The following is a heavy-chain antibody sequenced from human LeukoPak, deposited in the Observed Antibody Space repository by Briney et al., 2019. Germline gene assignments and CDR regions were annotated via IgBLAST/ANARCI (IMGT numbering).Heavy chain of an antibody. D-gene: IGHD3-10*01. CDR2: IRYDGNDK. V-gene: IGHV3-30*02. Sequence: GGSLRLSCAASEFSVGSNYMTWVRQAPGKGLEWVAFIRYDGNDKFYAESVKGRFTISRDTSRNTLYLQMNTLRLEDTAVYYCAKDLMRDRWFGESWGQGTLVTVSS. CDR3: AKDLMRDRWFGES. CDR1: EFSVGSNY. J-gene: IGHJ5*02.